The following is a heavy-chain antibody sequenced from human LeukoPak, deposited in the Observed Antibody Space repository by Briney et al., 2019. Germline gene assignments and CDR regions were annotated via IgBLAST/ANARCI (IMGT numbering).Heavy chain of an antibody. V-gene: IGHV3-23*01. CDR1: GFTFSSHA. CDR3: AKDRSGSGYFDY. CDR2: ISSGGGTT. D-gene: IGHD3-10*01. Sequence: TGGSLRLSCAASGFTFSSHAMSWVRQAPGKGLEWVSRISSGGGTTDYTDSVKGRFTISRDTSKNTLYLQMNSLRAEDTAVYYCAKDRSGSGYFDYWGQGTLVTVSS. J-gene: IGHJ4*02.